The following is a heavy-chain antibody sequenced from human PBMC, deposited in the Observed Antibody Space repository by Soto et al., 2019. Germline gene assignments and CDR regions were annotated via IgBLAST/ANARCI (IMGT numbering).Heavy chain of an antibody. Sequence: PGGSLRLSCTASGFTFGDYAMSWFRQAPGKGLEWVGFIRSKAYGGTTEYAASVKGRFTISRDDSKSIAYLQMNSLKTEDTAVYYCTRGDYGDPTGYDAFDIWGQGTMVTVS. V-gene: IGHV3-49*03. D-gene: IGHD4-17*01. CDR3: TRGDYGDPTGYDAFDI. CDR2: IRSKAYGGTT. J-gene: IGHJ3*02. CDR1: GFTFGDYA.